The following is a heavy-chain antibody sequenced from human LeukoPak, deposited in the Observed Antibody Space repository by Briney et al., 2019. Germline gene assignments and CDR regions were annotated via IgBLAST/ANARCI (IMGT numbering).Heavy chain of an antibody. CDR2: IYSGGST. J-gene: IGHJ4*02. CDR3: ASYSSLDY. D-gene: IGHD3-22*01. Sequence: GGSLRLSCAAFRFIVSNNYMSWVRQAPGKGLEWVSLIYSGGSTYYADSVKGRFTISRDNSKNTLYLQMNSLRADDTAVYYCASYSSLDYWGQGTLVTVSS. V-gene: IGHV3-53*01. CDR1: RFIVSNNY.